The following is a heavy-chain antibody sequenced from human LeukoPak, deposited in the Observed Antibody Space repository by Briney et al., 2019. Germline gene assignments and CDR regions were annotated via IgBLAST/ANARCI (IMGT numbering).Heavy chain of an antibody. J-gene: IGHJ4*02. CDR1: GGSVSSYY. V-gene: IGHV4-59*08. Sequence: SETLSLTCTVSGGSVSSYYWSWIRQPPGKGLEWIGYIYHSGSTSYNPSLKSRVTISVDTSKNQFSLKVSSVTAADTAVYYCARHREGYNYGIVDYWGQGTLVTVSS. CDR3: ARHREGYNYGIVDY. D-gene: IGHD5-18*01. CDR2: IYHSGST.